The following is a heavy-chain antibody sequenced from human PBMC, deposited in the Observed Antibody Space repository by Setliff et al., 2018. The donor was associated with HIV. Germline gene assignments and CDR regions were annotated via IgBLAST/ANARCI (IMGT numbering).Heavy chain of an antibody. D-gene: IGHD3-10*01. J-gene: IGHJ5*02. Sequence: SVKVSCKASGGTFRGFGISWVVQAPGQGLEWMGQIIPIFGTPRYAQKFQGRVTITADGSTRTAYMELTSLTSEDTAVYYCARGRGSSAWFDPWGQGTLVTSPQ. CDR2: IIPIFGTP. CDR1: GGTFRGFG. CDR3: ARGRGSSAWFDP. V-gene: IGHV1-69*13.